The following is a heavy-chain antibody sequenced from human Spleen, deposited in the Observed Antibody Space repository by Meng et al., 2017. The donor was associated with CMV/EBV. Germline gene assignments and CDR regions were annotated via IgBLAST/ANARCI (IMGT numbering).Heavy chain of an antibody. CDR2: IYYSGST. CDR1: GGSISTTGYY. D-gene: IGHD3-10*01. Sequence: ESLKISCTVSGGSISTTGYYWGWIRQPPGKGLEWIGSIYYSGSTYYNPSLKSRVTISVDTSKNQFSLKLSSVTAADTAVYYCARQSFYYYYGMDVWGQGTTVTVSS. CDR3: ARQSFYYYYGMDV. V-gene: IGHV4-39*07. J-gene: IGHJ6*02.